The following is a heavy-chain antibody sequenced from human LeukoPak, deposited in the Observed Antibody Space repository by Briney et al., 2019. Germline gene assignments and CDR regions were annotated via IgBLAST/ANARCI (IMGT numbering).Heavy chain of an antibody. Sequence: SETLSLTCTVSGGSISSYYWSWIRQPPGKGLEWIGYIYYSGSTNYNPSLKSRVTISVDTSKNQFSLKLSSVTAADTAVYYCARDIAAAGVPDSSYYMDVWGKGTTVTVSS. CDR2: IYYSGST. CDR1: GGSISSYY. D-gene: IGHD6-13*01. J-gene: IGHJ6*03. V-gene: IGHV4-59*01. CDR3: ARDIAAAGVPDSSYYMDV.